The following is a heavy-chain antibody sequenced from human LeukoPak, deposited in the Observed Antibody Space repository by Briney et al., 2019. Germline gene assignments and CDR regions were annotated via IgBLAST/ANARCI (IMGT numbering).Heavy chain of an antibody. V-gene: IGHV4-38-2*02. CDR1: GDSISSGYY. CDR2: IYHSGNT. CDR3: ARAPVLWFGESRKYYFDY. Sequence: SETLSLTCSVSGDSISSGYYWGWFRQPPGKGLEYIATIYHSGNTYYNPSLRSRVTISVDTSKNQFSLKLSSVTAADTAVYYCARAPVLWFGESRKYYFDYWGQGTLVTVSS. D-gene: IGHD3-10*01. J-gene: IGHJ4*02.